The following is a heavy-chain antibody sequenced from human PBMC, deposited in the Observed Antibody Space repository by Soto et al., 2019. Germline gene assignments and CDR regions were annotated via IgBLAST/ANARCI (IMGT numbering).Heavy chain of an antibody. CDR3: ARDIRYCSGGSCSNWFDP. V-gene: IGHV3-66*01. CDR2: IYSGGST. D-gene: IGHD2-15*01. J-gene: IGHJ5*02. Sequence: GGSLRLSCAASGFTVSSNYMSWVRQAPGKGLEWVSVIYSGGSTYYADSVKGRFTISRDNSKNTLYLQMNSLRAEDTAVYYCARDIRYCSGGSCSNWFDPWGQGTLVTVSS. CDR1: GFTVSSNY.